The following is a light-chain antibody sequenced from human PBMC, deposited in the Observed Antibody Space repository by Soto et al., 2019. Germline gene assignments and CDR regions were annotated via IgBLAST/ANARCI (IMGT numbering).Light chain of an antibody. CDR3: SSYTSSSTVV. Sequence: QSALTQPASVSGSPGQSITISCTGTSSDVGGYNYVSWYQQHPGKAPKLMIYDVSNRPSGVSNLFSGSKSGNTASLTISGLQAEGEADYYCSSYTSSSTVVFGGGTKLTVL. J-gene: IGLJ2*01. CDR2: DVS. CDR1: SSDVGGYNY. V-gene: IGLV2-14*03.